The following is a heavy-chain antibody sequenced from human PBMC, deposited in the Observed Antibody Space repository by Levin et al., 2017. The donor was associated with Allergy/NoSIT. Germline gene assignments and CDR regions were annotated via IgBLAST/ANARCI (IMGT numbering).Heavy chain of an antibody. D-gene: IGHD1-14*01. V-gene: IGHV1-46*01. CDR1: GYTFTSYY. CDR3: ARELVVGNPNNIRAYYYYYGMDV. CDR2: INPSGGST. J-gene: IGHJ6*02. Sequence: ASVKVSCKASGYTFTSYYMHWVRQAPGQGLEWMGIINPSGGSTSYAQKFQGRVTMTRDTSTSTVYMELSSLRSEDTAVYYCARELVVGNPNNIRAYYYYYGMDVWGQGTTVTVSS.